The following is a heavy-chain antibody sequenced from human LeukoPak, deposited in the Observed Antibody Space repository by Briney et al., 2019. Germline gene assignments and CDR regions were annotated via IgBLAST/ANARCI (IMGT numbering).Heavy chain of an antibody. V-gene: IGHV3-30*03. D-gene: IGHD2-2*01. Sequence: PGGSLRLSCAASGFTFSSYGMHWVRQAPGKGLEWVAVISYDGSNKYYADSVKGRFTISRDNSKNTLYLQMNSLRAEDTAVYYCARVDRSPYCSSTSCFKNGRWDYWGQGTLVTVSS. CDR3: ARVDRSPYCSSTSCFKNGRWDY. J-gene: IGHJ4*02. CDR2: ISYDGSNK. CDR1: GFTFSSYG.